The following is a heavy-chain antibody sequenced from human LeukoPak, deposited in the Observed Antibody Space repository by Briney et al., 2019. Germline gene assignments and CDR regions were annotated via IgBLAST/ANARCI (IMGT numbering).Heavy chain of an antibody. J-gene: IGHJ4*02. Sequence: GASVKVSRKAVGYTFTGYYMHWVRQAPGQGLEWMGWINPNSGGTNYAQKFQGRVTMTRDTSISTAYMELSRLRSDDTAVYYCARVPPGLSYFDYWGQGTLVTVSS. V-gene: IGHV1-2*02. CDR3: ARVPPGLSYFDY. D-gene: IGHD2-8*02. CDR1: GYTFTGYY. CDR2: INPNSGGT.